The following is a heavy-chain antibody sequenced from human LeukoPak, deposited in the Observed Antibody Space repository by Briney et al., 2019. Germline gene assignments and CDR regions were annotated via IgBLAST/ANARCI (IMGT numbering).Heavy chain of an antibody. CDR2: IYYSGST. Sequence: SETLSLTCTVSGGSIGRSSYYWGWIRQPPGKGLEWIGSIYYSGSTDYNPSLKSRVTISVDTSKNQFSLKLSSVTAADTAVYYCARGVAQPDLYYMDVWGKGTTVTISS. CDR1: GGSIGRSSYY. V-gene: IGHV4-39*07. J-gene: IGHJ6*03. CDR3: ARGVAQPDLYYMDV. D-gene: IGHD2-15*01.